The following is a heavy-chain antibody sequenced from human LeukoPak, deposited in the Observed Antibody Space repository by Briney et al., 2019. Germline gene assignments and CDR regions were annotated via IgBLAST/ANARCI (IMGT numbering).Heavy chain of an antibody. V-gene: IGHV3-7*02. CDR2: VKHDGSEK. J-gene: IGHJ4*02. Sequence: PGGSLRLSCAASGFTFSNYWMNWVRQAPGKGLEWVANVKHDGSEKNYVDSVKGRFTISRDNAENSLYLQLNSLRAEDTAVYYCASTNTFDYWGQGTLVTVSS. CDR1: GFTFSNYW. CDR3: ASTNTFDY.